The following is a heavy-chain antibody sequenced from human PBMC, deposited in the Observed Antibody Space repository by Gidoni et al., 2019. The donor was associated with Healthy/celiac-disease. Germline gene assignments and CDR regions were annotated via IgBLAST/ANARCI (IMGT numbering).Heavy chain of an antibody. D-gene: IGHD3-10*01. Sequence: EVQLLESGGGLVQPGGSLRLSCAASGFTFSSYAMSGVRQAPGKGLEWVAAISGSGGSTYYADSVKGRFTISRDNSKNTLYLQMNSLRAEDTAVYYCAKGQGFGEFHYYYGMDVWGQGTTVTVSS. J-gene: IGHJ6*02. CDR1: GFTFSSYA. CDR3: AKGQGFGEFHYYYGMDV. CDR2: ISGSGGST. V-gene: IGHV3-23*01.